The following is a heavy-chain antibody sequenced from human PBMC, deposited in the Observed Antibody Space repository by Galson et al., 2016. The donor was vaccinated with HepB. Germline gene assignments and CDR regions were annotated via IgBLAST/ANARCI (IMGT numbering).Heavy chain of an antibody. Sequence: SLRLSCAGTGFTFSSYSMNWVRQAPGRGLEWVSYISSSSSSIYYADSVKGRFTISRDNAKNSLYLQMSSLRDEDTAVYYCARDSEYVATGLLDVWGQGTTVTVSS. J-gene: IGHJ6*02. CDR3: ARDSEYVATGLLDV. D-gene: IGHD5-12*01. V-gene: IGHV3-48*02. CDR1: GFTFSSYS. CDR2: ISSSSSSI.